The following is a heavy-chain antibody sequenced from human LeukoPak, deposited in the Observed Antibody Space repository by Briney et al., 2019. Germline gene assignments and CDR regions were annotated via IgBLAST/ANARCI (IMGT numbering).Heavy chain of an antibody. CDR2: IWYDGSNK. J-gene: IGHJ4*02. D-gene: IGHD3-16*01. CDR3: GRDSLGGDY. V-gene: IGHV3-33*01. CDR1: GFTFSSYG. Sequence: PGRSLRLSCAASGFTFSSYGMHWVRQAPGKGLEWVAVIWYDGSNKYYADSVKGRFTISRDNSQNTLYLQMNRLRAEDTAVYYCGRDSLGGDYWGQGTLVTVSS.